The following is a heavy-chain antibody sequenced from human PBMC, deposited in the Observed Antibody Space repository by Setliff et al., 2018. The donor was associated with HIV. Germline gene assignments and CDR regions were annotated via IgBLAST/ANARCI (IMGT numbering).Heavy chain of an antibody. CDR3: ARDRSNWNYGKNYMDV. Sequence: SETLSLTCTVSGGSISSGSYYWSWIRQPAGKGLEWIGHIYTSGSTNYNPSLKSRLTISVDTSENQFSLKLSSVTAADTAVYYCARDRSNWNYGKNYMDVWGKGTTVTAP. V-gene: IGHV4-61*09. CDR2: IYTSGST. J-gene: IGHJ6*03. CDR1: GGSISSGSYY. D-gene: IGHD1-7*01.